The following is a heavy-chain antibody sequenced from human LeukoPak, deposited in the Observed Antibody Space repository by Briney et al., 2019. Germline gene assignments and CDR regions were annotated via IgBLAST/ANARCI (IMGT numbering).Heavy chain of an antibody. V-gene: IGHV3-48*01. CDR2: IDSSGTII. CDR1: GFTFSNYA. CDR3: ARELYSSGKSLDY. Sequence: TGGSLRLSCAASGFTFSNYAMRWVRQAPGKGLEWVSYIDSSGTIIYYADSVKGRFTISRGNAKNSLYLQMNSLRAEDTAVYYCARELYSSGKSLDYWGQGTLVTVSS. J-gene: IGHJ4*02. D-gene: IGHD3-10*01.